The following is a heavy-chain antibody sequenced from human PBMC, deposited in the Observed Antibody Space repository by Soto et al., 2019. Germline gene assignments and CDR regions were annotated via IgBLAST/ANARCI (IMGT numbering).Heavy chain of an antibody. Sequence: ASVKVSCKASGYTFTSYAMHWVRQAPGQRLEWMGWINAGNGNTKYSQKFQGRVTITRDTSASTAYMELSSLRSEDTAVYYCARAGVGATPNDYWGPGTLVTVSS. CDR1: GYTFTSYA. V-gene: IGHV1-3*01. D-gene: IGHD1-26*01. CDR2: INAGNGNT. J-gene: IGHJ4*02. CDR3: ARAGVGATPNDY.